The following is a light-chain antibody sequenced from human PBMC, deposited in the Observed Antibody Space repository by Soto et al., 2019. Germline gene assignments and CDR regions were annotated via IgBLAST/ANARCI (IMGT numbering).Light chain of an antibody. V-gene: IGKV3-20*01. CDR3: QQYASSPLT. Sequence: EIVLTQSPGTLSLSPGERATLSCRASQTVGRNYLAWYQQKPGQTPRLLIHGASNRATGIPDRISGSGSEKDFTLIISRLEPEDFAVYYCQQYASSPLTFGGGTKVEIK. CDR2: GAS. J-gene: IGKJ4*01. CDR1: QTVGRNY.